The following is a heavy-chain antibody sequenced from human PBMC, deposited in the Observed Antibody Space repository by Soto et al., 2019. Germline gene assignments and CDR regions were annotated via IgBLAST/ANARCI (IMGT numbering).Heavy chain of an antibody. CDR3: AKKAGLVSLYPPEFDP. D-gene: IGHD2-8*01. Sequence: ELLLVESGGGLVQPGGSLRLSCAASGFTFSAYWMSWVRQAPGKGLEWVANIKGDGTEKYYVDSVKGRFTISRDNAEGSLFLQMDSLRADDTALYYCAKKAGLVSLYPPEFDPRGQGTLVTVSS. CDR2: IKGDGTEK. V-gene: IGHV3-7*01. CDR1: GFTFSAYW. J-gene: IGHJ5*02.